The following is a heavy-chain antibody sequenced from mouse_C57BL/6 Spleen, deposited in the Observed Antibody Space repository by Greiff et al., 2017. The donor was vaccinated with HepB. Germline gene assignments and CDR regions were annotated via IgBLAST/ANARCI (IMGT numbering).Heavy chain of an antibody. Sequence: EVQLQQSGPGLVKPSQSLSLTCSVTGYSITSGYYWNWIRQFPGNKLEWMGYISYDGSNNYNPSLKNRISITRDTSKNQFFLKLNSVTTVDTATYYCAGGDGTWFAYWGQGTLVTVSA. V-gene: IGHV3-6*01. D-gene: IGHD2-1*01. CDR2: ISYDGSN. CDR3: AGGDGTWFAY. CDR1: GYSITSGYY. J-gene: IGHJ3*01.